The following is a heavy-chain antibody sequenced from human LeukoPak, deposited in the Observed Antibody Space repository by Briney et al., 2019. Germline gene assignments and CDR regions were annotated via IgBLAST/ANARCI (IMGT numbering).Heavy chain of an antibody. Sequence: GASVEVSCKASGYAFTSSDINWVRQATGQGLEWMGWMNPNTDKTGFARNFQGRVTMTRNTSISTAYMELSSLRSEDTAVYYCARGFYDTNGYYYRLDFWGQGALVTVSS. J-gene: IGHJ4*02. V-gene: IGHV1-8*01. CDR3: ARGFYDTNGYYYRLDF. D-gene: IGHD3-22*01. CDR1: GYAFTSSD. CDR2: MNPNTDKT.